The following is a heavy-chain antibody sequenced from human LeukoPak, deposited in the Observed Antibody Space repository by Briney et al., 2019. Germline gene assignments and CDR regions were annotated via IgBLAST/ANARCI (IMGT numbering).Heavy chain of an antibody. Sequence: GGSLRLSCAASGFTFSSYAMSWVRQAPGKGLEWVSAIRGSGGSTYYADSVKGRFTISRDNSKNTLYLQMNSLSAEDTAVYYCAKVRGSIAAPENSDWGQGTLVTVSS. J-gene: IGHJ4*02. CDR2: IRGSGGST. V-gene: IGHV3-23*01. CDR3: AKVRGSIAAPENSD. CDR1: GFTFSSYA. D-gene: IGHD6-6*01.